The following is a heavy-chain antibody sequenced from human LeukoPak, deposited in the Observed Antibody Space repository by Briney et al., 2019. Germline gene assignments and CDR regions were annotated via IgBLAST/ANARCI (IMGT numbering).Heavy chain of an antibody. V-gene: IGHV4-34*01. Sequence: SETLSLTCAVYGGSFSGYYWSWIRQPPGKGLEWIGEINHSGSTNYNPSLKSRVTISVDTSKNQFSPKLSSVTAADTAVYYCARGDDTAMVSYAFDIWGQGTMVTVSS. CDR2: INHSGST. CDR1: GGSFSGYY. J-gene: IGHJ3*02. D-gene: IGHD5-18*01. CDR3: ARGDDTAMVSYAFDI.